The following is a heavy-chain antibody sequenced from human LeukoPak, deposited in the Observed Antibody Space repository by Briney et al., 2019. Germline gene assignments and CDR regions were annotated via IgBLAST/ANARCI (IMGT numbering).Heavy chain of an antibody. CDR2: IYYSRST. CDR3: ARGPLGDEFADAFDI. CDR1: GGSISTYY. V-gene: IGHV4-59*01. J-gene: IGHJ3*02. D-gene: IGHD4-17*01. Sequence: NPSETLSLTCSVSGGSISTYYWSWIRRPPGKGLEWMGSIYYSRSTNYNPSLKSRVTISVDTSKNQSSLKLSSVTAADTAVYYCARGPLGDEFADAFDIWGQGTMVTVSS.